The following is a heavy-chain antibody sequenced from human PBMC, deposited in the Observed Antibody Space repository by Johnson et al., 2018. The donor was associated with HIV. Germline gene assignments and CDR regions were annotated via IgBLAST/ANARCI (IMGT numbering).Heavy chain of an antibody. CDR3: AGNVVAPAAYAFDI. CDR1: GFTFSSYD. V-gene: IGHV3-13*01. J-gene: IGHJ3*02. D-gene: IGHD2-2*01. Sequence: VQLVESGGGVVQPGGSLRLSCAASGFTFSSYDMHWVRQATGKGLEWVSAIGTAGDTYYPGSVKGRFTISRENAKNSLYLQMNSLRAGDTAVYYCAGNVVAPAAYAFDIWGQGTMVTVSS. CDR2: IGTAGDT.